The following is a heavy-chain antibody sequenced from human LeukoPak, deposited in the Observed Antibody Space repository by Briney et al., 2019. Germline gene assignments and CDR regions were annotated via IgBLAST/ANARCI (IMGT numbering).Heavy chain of an antibody. V-gene: IGHV3-33*01. CDR2: IWYDGSNK. Sequence: GGSLRLSCAASGFTFSSYGMHWVRQAPGKGLEWVAVIWYDGSNKYYAGSVKGRFTISRDNSKNTLYLQMNSLRAEDTAVYYCARKTPPEVVPFDYWGQGTLVTVSS. D-gene: IGHD2-15*01. CDR3: ARKTPPEVVPFDY. CDR1: GFTFSSYG. J-gene: IGHJ4*02.